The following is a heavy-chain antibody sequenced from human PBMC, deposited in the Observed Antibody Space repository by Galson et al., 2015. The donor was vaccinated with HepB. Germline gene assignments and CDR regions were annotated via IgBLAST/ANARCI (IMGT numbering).Heavy chain of an antibody. CDR3: AKSNPSNCTLDS. J-gene: IGHJ4*02. Sequence: SLRLSCAASGFTFSSYSMNWVRQAPGKGLEWVSSISSSSSYIYYADSVKGRFTISRDNAKNSLYLQMNSLRAEDTAVYYCAKSNPSNCTLDSWGQGTLVTVSS. V-gene: IGHV3-21*04. D-gene: IGHD6-13*01. CDR1: GFTFSSYS. CDR2: ISSSSSYI.